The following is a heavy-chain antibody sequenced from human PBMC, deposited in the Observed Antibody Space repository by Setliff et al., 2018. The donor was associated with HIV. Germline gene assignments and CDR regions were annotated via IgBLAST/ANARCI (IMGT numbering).Heavy chain of an antibody. D-gene: IGHD2-15*01. CDR3: ARGSGDPWNFDL. Sequence: SETLSLTCDVYGGSFSGYYWSWIRQPPGKGLEWIGYIYYSGSTNYNPSLKSRVTITVDTSKNKFSLKLTSVTAADTAVYYCARGSGDPWNFDLWGRGTLVTVSS. CDR1: GGSFSGYY. V-gene: IGHV4-59*08. CDR2: IYYSGST. J-gene: IGHJ2*01.